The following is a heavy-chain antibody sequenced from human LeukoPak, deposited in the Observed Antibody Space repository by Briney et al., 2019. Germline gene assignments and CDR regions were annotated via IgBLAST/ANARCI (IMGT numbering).Heavy chain of an antibody. V-gene: IGHV3-74*01. CDR2: IKTDMSMI. CDR1: GFTFSNYW. J-gene: IGHJ3*02. D-gene: IGHD6-19*01. CDR3: ARGVMQWWNGFDM. Sequence: PGGSLRLSCAASGFTFSNYWMHWVRQTPGKGLVWVSRIKTDMSMINYADSVKGRFTISRDNAKSTVYLQMNSLRAEDTAVYYCARGVMQWWNGFDMWGQGTMVTVSS.